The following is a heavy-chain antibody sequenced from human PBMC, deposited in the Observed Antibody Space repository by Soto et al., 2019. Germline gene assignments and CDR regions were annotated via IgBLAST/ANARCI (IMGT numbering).Heavy chain of an antibody. J-gene: IGHJ4*02. CDR1: GGSISSFY. D-gene: IGHD5-12*01. Sequence: SETLSLTCTVSGGSISSFYWSWIRQPAGQGLEWIGRIYTSGSTNYNTSLKRRVTMSVDTSKNQFYLNLSYVTAAEMAVYYGAREGSYSAYNFAHGIQLWSFDFWGQGALVTVSS. CDR2: IYTSGST. CDR3: AREGSYSAYNFAHGIQLWSFDF. V-gene: IGHV4-4*07.